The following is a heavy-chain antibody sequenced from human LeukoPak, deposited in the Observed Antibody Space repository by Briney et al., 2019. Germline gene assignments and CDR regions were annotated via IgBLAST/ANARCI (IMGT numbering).Heavy chain of an antibody. Sequence: SETLSLTCAVYGGSFSGYYWSWIRQPPGKGLEWIGEINHGGSTNYNPSLKSRVTISVDTSKNQFSLKLSSVTAADTAVYYCARVASSSSLGFDYWGQGTLVTVSS. D-gene: IGHD6-6*01. CDR3: ARVASSSSLGFDY. J-gene: IGHJ4*02. CDR1: GGSFSGYY. V-gene: IGHV4-34*01. CDR2: INHGGST.